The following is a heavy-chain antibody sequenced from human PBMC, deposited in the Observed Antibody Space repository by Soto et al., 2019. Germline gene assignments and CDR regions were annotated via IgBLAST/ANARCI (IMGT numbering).Heavy chain of an antibody. Sequence: HPGGSLRLSCAASGFTFSSYWMSWVRQAPGKGLEWVANIKQDGSEKYYVDSVKGRFTISRDNAKNSLYLQMNSLRAEDTAVYYCASPIAAVSTDAFDIWGQGTMVTVSS. D-gene: IGHD6-13*01. V-gene: IGHV3-7*03. CDR3: ASPIAAVSTDAFDI. CDR1: GFTFSSYW. CDR2: IKQDGSEK. J-gene: IGHJ3*02.